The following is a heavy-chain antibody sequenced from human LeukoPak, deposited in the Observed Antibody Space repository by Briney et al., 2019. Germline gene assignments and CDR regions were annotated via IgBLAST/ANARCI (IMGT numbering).Heavy chain of an antibody. CDR1: DGSISSSSYY. CDR2: IYYGGST. V-gene: IGHV4-39*01. J-gene: IGHJ4*02. CDR3: ARHVTVHYSSFDY. Sequence: SETLSLTCTVSDGSISSSSYYWGWIRQPPGKGLEWIGSIYYGGSTYYNPSFKSRVTVSVDTSKNQFSLKVTSVTAADTAVYYCARHVTVHYSSFDYWGQGTLVTVSS. D-gene: IGHD2-15*01.